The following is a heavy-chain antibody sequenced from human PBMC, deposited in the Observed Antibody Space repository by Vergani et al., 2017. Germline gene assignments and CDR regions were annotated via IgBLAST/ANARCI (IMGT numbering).Heavy chain of an antibody. V-gene: IGHV3-23*01. J-gene: IGHJ5*02. Sequence: EVQLLESGGGLVQPGGSLRLSCAASRFTFSNYAMSWVRQAPGKGLEWVSSISGSGGSTYYADSVKGRFTISADKSISTAYLQWSSLKASDTAMYYCARRGGNWFDPGGQGTLVTVSS. CDR1: RFTFSNYA. CDR3: ARRGGNWFDP. CDR2: ISGSGGST.